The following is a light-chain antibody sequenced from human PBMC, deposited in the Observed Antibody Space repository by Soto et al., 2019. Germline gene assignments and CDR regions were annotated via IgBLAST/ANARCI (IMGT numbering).Light chain of an antibody. Sequence: DIKMTQSASTLSGSVGDRVTITCRASQTISSWLAWYQQKPGKAPKLLIYKASTLKSGVPSRFSGSGSGTDFTLTISILEPEYFAVYYCQQYGSSGTFGQGTKVDI. CDR1: QTISSW. CDR2: KAS. V-gene: IGKV1-5*03. J-gene: IGKJ1*01. CDR3: QQYGSSGT.